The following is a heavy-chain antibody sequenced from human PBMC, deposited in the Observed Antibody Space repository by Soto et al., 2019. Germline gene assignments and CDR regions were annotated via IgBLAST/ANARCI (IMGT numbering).Heavy chain of an antibody. D-gene: IGHD4-17*01. CDR1: GGSISSSIYY. CDR3: ARLDYGDYWGDNWFDP. CDR2: IYYSGST. J-gene: IGHJ5*02. V-gene: IGHV4-39*01. Sequence: SETLSLTCTVSGGSISSSIYYWGWIRQPPGKGLEWIGSIYYSGSTYYNPSLKSRVTISVDTSKNQFSLKLSSVTAADTAVYYCARLDYGDYWGDNWFDPWGQGTLVT.